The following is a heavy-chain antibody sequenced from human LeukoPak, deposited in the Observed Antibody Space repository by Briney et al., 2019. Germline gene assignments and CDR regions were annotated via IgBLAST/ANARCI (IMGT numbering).Heavy chain of an antibody. CDR1: GFTVSSTY. D-gene: IGHD1-14*01. Sequence: GGSLRLSCAASGFTVSSTYMSWVRQAPGKGLEWVSVLYTGGITYYADSVKGRFTISRDNSKNTLYLQMKSLRVADTALYYCARDGTGWPETYYCGMDVWGQGTTVTVSS. V-gene: IGHV3-66*01. CDR2: LYTGGIT. CDR3: ARDGTGWPETYYCGMDV. J-gene: IGHJ6*02.